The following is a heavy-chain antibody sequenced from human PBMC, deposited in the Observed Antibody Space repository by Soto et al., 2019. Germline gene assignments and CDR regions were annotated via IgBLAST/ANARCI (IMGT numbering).Heavy chain of an antibody. CDR1: GFTFSGSA. Sequence: GGSLRLSCAASGFTFSGSAMHWVRQASGKGLEWVGRIRSKANSYATAYAASVKGRFTISRDDSKNTAYLQMNSLKTEDTAVYYCTRREVAIAVAGTPGFLADYWGQGTLVTVSS. V-gene: IGHV3-73*01. J-gene: IGHJ4*02. CDR3: TRREVAIAVAGTPGFLADY. D-gene: IGHD6-19*01. CDR2: IRSKANSYAT.